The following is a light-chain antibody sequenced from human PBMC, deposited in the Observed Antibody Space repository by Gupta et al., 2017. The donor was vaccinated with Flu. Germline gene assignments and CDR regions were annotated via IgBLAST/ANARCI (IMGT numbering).Light chain of an antibody. V-gene: IGKV6D-21*02. CDR1: QNIGGS. J-gene: IGKJ1*01. Sequence: EVVLTQSPDLQSVTPKEKVTITCRASQNIGGSLHWYQQKPGQSPKLIIKYAAQSMAGVPARFSGSGSGTEFTLTIRSREDEDAAAYDGHQTYSIPWTLDKGTKVE. CDR3: HQTYSIPWT. CDR2: YAA.